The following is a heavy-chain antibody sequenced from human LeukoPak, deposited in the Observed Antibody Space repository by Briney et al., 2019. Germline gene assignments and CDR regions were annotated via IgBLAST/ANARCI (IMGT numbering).Heavy chain of an antibody. CDR3: AKTLGKYSSYYFDY. D-gene: IGHD5-18*01. V-gene: IGHV3-23*01. CDR1: GFTFSSYA. CDR2: ISGSGGST. Sequence: GSLRLSCAASGFTFSSYAMSWVRQAPGKGLEWVSAISGSGGSTYYADSVKGRFTISRDNSKNTLHLQMNSLRAEDTAVYYCAKTLGKYSSYYFDYWGQGTLVTVSS. J-gene: IGHJ4*02.